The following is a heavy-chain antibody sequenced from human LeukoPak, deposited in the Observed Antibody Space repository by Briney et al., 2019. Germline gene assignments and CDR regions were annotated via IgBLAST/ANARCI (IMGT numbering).Heavy chain of an antibody. Sequence: PGGSLRLSCAASGFTFSSYAMHWVRQAPGKGLEWVAVISYDGSNKYYADSVKGRFTISRDNSKNTLYLQMNSLRAEDTAVYYCAKDGTRYSTYYFDYWGQGTLVTVSS. CDR3: AKDGTRYSTYYFDY. CDR1: GFTFSSYA. CDR2: ISYDGSNK. J-gene: IGHJ4*02. D-gene: IGHD1-1*01. V-gene: IGHV3-30-3*02.